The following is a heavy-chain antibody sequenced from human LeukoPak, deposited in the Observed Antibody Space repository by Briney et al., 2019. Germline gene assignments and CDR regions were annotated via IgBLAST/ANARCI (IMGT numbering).Heavy chain of an antibody. CDR2: ISGSGGNT. CDR1: GFTFANYA. CDR3: AKDPNGDYVGAFDFQR. Sequence: GGSLRLSCAGSGFTFANYAMVWVRQTPGKGLQWVSVISGSGGNTYYADSVQGRFTMSRDNSKNTLYLQMNSLRAEDTAVYYCAKDPNGDYVGAFDFQRWGQGTQVTVSS. D-gene: IGHD4-17*01. J-gene: IGHJ1*01. V-gene: IGHV3-23*01.